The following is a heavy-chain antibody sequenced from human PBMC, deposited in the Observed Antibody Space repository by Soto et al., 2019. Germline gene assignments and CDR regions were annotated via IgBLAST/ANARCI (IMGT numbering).Heavy chain of an antibody. CDR3: ARASGLSIYNWFDP. J-gene: IGHJ5*02. CDR2: IYFSGST. D-gene: IGHD6-6*01. CDR1: NGSTEGFY. V-gene: IGHV4-59*01. Sequence: LSLTCSVSNGSTEGFYWNWIRQSPEKGLEWIGQIYFSGSTIYSPTFKSRVTLSVDSSKNQVALRLTSVTAADSAVYFCARASGLSIYNWFDPWGQGILVS.